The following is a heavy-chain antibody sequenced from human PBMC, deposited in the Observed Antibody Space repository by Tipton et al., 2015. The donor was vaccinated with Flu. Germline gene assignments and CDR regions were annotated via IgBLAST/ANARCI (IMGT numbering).Heavy chain of an antibody. CDR1: GGSLSSYY. V-gene: IGHV4-59*01. D-gene: IGHD2-15*01. Sequence: TLSLTCSVSGGSLSSYYWSWIRQPPGKGPEWIGYTHYSARSNYNPSFKSRVTISVDTSKNQLSLKLSSVTAADTAVYYCARGGGCSGGSCYGRYYQYGMDVWGEGTTVTVYS. CDR3: ARGGGCSGGSCYGRYYQYGMDV. CDR2: THYSARS. J-gene: IGHJ6*04.